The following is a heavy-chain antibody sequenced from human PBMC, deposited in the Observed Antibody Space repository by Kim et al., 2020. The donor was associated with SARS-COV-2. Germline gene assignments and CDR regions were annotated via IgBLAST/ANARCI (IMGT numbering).Heavy chain of an antibody. V-gene: IGHV3-43*02. CDR1: GFTFDDYA. J-gene: IGHJ6*02. D-gene: IGHD3-3*01. CDR2: ISGDGGST. Sequence: GGSLRLSCAASGFTFDDYAMHWVRQAPGKGLEWVSLISGDGGSTYYADSVKGRFTISRDNSKNSLYLQMNSLRTEDTALYYCAKDMRAEFWSGYYIYYYYGMDASGQGTTGTVSS. CDR3: AKDMRAEFWSGYYIYYYYGMDA.